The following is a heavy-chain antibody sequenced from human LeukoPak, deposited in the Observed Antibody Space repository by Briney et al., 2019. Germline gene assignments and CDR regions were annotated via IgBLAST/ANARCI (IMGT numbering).Heavy chain of an antibody. D-gene: IGHD3-22*01. J-gene: IGHJ5*02. CDR2: IYYSGST. CDR3: ASLFYYDSSGYYFSSGAPHWFDP. Sequence: SETLSLTCTVSGGSISSSSYYWGWIRQPPGKGLEWIGSIYYSGSTYYNPSLKSRVTISVDTSKNQFSLKLSSVTAADTAVYYCASLFYYDSSGYYFSSGAPHWFDPWGQGTLVTVSS. V-gene: IGHV4-39*07. CDR1: GGSISSSSYY.